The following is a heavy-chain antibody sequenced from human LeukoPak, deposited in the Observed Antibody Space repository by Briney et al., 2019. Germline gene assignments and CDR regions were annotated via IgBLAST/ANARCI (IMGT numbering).Heavy chain of an antibody. CDR1: GFTFSSYE. CDR2: ISSSGSTI. V-gene: IGHV3-48*03. J-gene: IGHJ4*02. CDR3: ARDVVATNFDC. Sequence: GGSLRLSCAASGFTFSSYEMNWVRQAPGKGLEWVSYISSSGSTIYYADSVKGRFTISRDNAKNSLYLQMNSLRAEDTAVYYCARDVVATNFDCWGQGTLVTVSS. D-gene: IGHD2-15*01.